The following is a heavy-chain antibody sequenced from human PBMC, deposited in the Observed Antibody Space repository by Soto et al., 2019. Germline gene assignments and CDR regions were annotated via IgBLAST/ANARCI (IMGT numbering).Heavy chain of an antibody. CDR1: GYTFTSHY. CDR2: INPSGGST. J-gene: IGHJ4*02. V-gene: IGHV1-46*01. D-gene: IGHD3-9*01. Sequence: RASVKVSCKASGYTFTSHYMHWVRQAPRQRLEWMGIINPSGGSTSYAQKFQGRVTMTRDTSTSTVYMELSSLRSEDTAVYYCARGAFYDSLTGSTMDYFDYWGQGTLVTVSS. CDR3: ARGAFYDSLTGSTMDYFDY.